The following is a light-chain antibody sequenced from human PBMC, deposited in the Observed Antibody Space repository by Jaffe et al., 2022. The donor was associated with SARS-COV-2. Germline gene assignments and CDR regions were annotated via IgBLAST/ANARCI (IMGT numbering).Light chain of an antibody. V-gene: IGLV3-21*04. CDR1: NIGSKT. Sequence: SYVLTQPPSVSVAPGTTATIACGANNIGSKTVHWYQQKPGQAPVLVIYYDNDRPSGIPERFSGFNSENTATLTISRVEAGDEADYFCQVWAGNSDHWVFGGGTKLTVL. J-gene: IGLJ3*02. CDR2: YDN. CDR3: QVWAGNSDHWV.